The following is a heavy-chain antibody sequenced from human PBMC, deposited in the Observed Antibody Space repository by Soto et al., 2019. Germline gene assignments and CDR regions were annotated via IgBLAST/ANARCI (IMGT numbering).Heavy chain of an antibody. Sequence: QVQLVQSGAEVKKPGASVRVSCKSSGYTFSDYNVHWVRQAPGQGLEWLGWIFPQSGATKYTQRLQGRVTMTRDTFISAVYMELSGLRSDATAAYYCARESSTWNQTCSRTTCALDQWGQGTLVIVSS. CDR3: ARESSTWNQTCSRTTCALDQ. CDR2: IFPQSGAT. CDR1: GYTFSDYN. J-gene: IGHJ4*02. V-gene: IGHV1-2*02. D-gene: IGHD2-2*01.